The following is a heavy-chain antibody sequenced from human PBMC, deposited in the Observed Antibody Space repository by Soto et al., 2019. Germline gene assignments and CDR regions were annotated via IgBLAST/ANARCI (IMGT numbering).Heavy chain of an antibody. CDR1: GFTFTKSA. V-gene: IGHV3-23*01. J-gene: IGHJ4*02. CDR3: AKDHPDSGDLGPIDS. D-gene: IGHD1-26*01. Sequence: DVQLLESGGGLVQPGGSLILSCAASGFTFTKSAMNWVRQAPGKGLEWVAAISGSGVRTYYADSVQGRFTISRDNARNTLTLQMNSLRLEDTALYFCAKDHPDSGDLGPIDSCGQGDLVTVSS. CDR2: ISGSGVRT.